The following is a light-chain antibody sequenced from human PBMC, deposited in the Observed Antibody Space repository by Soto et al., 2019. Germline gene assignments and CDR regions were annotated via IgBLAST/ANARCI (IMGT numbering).Light chain of an antibody. V-gene: IGKV1-33*01. J-gene: IGKJ2*01. Sequence: DIQMTQSPSSLSASVGDRVTITCRASQDITNYLNWYQQKPGKAPKLLIYDASTLETGVPSRFSGSGSGTDFTFTISSLQPENIGTYYCQQYYSSPHTFGPGTKLEIK. CDR3: QQYYSSPHT. CDR2: DAS. CDR1: QDITNY.